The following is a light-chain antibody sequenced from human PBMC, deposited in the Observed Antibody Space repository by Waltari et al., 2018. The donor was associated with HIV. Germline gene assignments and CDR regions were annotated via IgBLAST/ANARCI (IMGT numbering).Light chain of an antibody. CDR1: QSVSSSY. Sequence: EIVLTQSQGPLSLSPGDRATLPCRDSQSVSSSYLAWYQQKPGQAPRLLIYGASSRATGIPDRFSGSGSGTDFTLTISRLEPEDFAVYYCQQFGSSPQGSRVTFGQGTKLEIK. CDR2: GAS. J-gene: IGKJ2*01. V-gene: IGKV3-20*01. CDR3: QQFGSSPQGSRVT.